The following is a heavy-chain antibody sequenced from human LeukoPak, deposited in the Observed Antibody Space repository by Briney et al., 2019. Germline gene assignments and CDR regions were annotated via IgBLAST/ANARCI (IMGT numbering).Heavy chain of an antibody. CDR2: IYYSGST. CDR3: ARGRDFWSGYPYFDY. J-gene: IGHJ4*02. CDR1: GGSISSGGYY. D-gene: IGHD3-3*01. V-gene: IGHV4-61*08. Sequence: PSETLSLTCTVSGGSISSGGYYWSWIRQPPGKGLEWIGYIYYSGSTNYNPSLKSRVTISVDTSKNQFSLKLSSVTAADTAVYYCARGRDFWSGYPYFDYWGQGTLVTVSS.